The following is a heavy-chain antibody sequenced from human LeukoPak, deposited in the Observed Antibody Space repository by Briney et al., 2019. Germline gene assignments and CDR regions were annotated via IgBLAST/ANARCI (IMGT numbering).Heavy chain of an antibody. J-gene: IGHJ5*02. CDR1: GDTLNNDD. V-gene: IGHV1-69*04. D-gene: IGHD4-17*01. Sequence: SVKVSCKASGDTLNNDDITWVRQAPGRGPEWIGRIVPIVEITNYAESFQGRVTITADKSTNTFYMQLASLMSSDTAIYFCARGNYGDPNWFDPWGQGTLVTVSS. CDR2: IVPIVEIT. CDR3: ARGNYGDPNWFDP.